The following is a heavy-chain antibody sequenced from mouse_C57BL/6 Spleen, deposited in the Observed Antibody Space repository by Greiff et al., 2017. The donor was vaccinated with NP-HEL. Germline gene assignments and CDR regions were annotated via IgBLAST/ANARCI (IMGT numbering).Heavy chain of an antibody. CDR2: INPYNGGT. CDR3: AREDTTALDY. D-gene: IGHD1-2*01. CDR1: GYTFTDYY. Sequence: EVQLQQSGPVLVKPGASVKMSCKASGYTFTDYYMNWVKQSHGKSLEWIGVINPYNGGTSYNQKFKGKATLTVDKSSSTAYMELNSLTSEDSAVYYCAREDTTALDYWGQGTTLTVSS. V-gene: IGHV1-19*01. J-gene: IGHJ2*01.